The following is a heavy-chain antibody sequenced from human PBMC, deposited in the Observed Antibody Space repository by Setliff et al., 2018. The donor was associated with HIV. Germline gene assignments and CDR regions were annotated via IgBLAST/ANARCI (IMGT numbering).Heavy chain of an antibody. J-gene: IGHJ3*01. D-gene: IGHD3-22*01. CDR1: GGSISSRSYY. V-gene: IGHV4-39*07. Sequence: PEETLSLTCTVSGGSISSRSYYWGWIRQPPGKGLEWIGSIYYSGSTYYNPSLKSRVTISVDTSKNLFSLKLSSVTAADTAVYFCARIDYYDSRGFYSVRAFDLWGQGTMVTVSS. CDR3: ARIDYYDSRGFYSVRAFDL. CDR2: IYYSGST.